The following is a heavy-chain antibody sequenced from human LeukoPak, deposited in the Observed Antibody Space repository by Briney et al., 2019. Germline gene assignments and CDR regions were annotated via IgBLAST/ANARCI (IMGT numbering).Heavy chain of an antibody. V-gene: IGHV1-2*06. CDR1: GYTFTGYY. Sequence: GASVKVSCKASGYTFTGYYMHWVRQAPGQELEWMGRINPNSGGTNYAQKFQGRVTMTRDTSISTAYMELSRLRSDDTAVYYCAREDSSGWPFGDYWGQGTLVTVSS. D-gene: IGHD6-19*01. CDR2: INPNSGGT. CDR3: AREDSSGWPFGDY. J-gene: IGHJ4*02.